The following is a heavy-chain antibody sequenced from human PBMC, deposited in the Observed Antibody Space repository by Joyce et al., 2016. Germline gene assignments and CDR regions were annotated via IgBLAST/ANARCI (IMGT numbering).Heavy chain of an antibody. V-gene: IGHV4-4*02. CDR1: GDSISGSHW. CDR2: IYQNGDP. CDR3: ARVHNFYYYMDV. D-gene: IGHD5-24*01. J-gene: IGHJ6*03. Sequence: QVQLQESGPRLVKPSGTLSLTCTVSGDSISGSHWWVWVRQSPGKGLEWIGDIYQNGDPNYLPSLKNRVTISLDKSRNYFSLKLNSVTAADTAIYYCARVHNFYYYMDVWGKGTTVTVSS.